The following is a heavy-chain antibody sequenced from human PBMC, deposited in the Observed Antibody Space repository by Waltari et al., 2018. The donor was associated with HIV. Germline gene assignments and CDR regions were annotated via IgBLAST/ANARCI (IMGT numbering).Heavy chain of an antibody. Sequence: EVQLVESGGGLVQPGGSLRLSCAASGFPFSSVWLRWVRQAPGKGREWVANIKQDGSEKYYVDSVNGRFTSSRDNAENSLYLQMNSLRAEDTAVYYCARGGFYGSGSKVNWGQGTLVTVSS. V-gene: IGHV3-7*04. CDR3: ARGGFYGSGSKVN. J-gene: IGHJ4*02. D-gene: IGHD3-10*01. CDR2: IKQDGSEK. CDR1: GFPFSSVW.